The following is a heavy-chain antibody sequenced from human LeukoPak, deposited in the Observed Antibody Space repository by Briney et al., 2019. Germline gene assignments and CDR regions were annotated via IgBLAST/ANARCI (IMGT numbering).Heavy chain of an antibody. CDR3: ARGGRGYSYGYSAEDAFDI. J-gene: IGHJ3*02. CDR2: IYYSGST. Sequence: PSETLSLTCTVSGGSISSSSYYWGWIRQPPGKGLEWIGSIYYSGSTYYNPSLKSRVTISVDTSKNQFSLKLSSVTAADTAVYYCARGGRGYSYGYSAEDAFDIWGQGTMVTVSP. D-gene: IGHD5-18*01. CDR1: GGSISSSSYY. V-gene: IGHV4-39*07.